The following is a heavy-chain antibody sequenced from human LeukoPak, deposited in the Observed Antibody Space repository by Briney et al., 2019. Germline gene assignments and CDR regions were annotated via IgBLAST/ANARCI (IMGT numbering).Heavy chain of an antibody. CDR2: INPNSGGT. D-gene: IGHD5-24*01. CDR3: ARVKPFSDGWDFDY. Sequence: ASVKVSCKASGYTFTGYYMHWVRQAPGQGLEWMGWINPNSGGTNYAQKFQGRVTVTRDTSISTVYMELSRLSFDDTAVYYCARVKPFSDGWDFDYWGQGTLVTVSS. V-gene: IGHV1-2*02. J-gene: IGHJ4*02. CDR1: GYTFTGYY.